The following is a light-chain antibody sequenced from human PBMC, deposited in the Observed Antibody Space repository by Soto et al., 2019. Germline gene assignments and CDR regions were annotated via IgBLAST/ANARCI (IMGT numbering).Light chain of an antibody. J-gene: IGKJ1*01. Sequence: DIQMTQSPSTLSASVGDRVTITCRASQSISSWLAWYQQKPGKAPKLLIYDASSLESGVPSRFSGSGYGTEFTLTISSLQPDDFATFHCQQYNSYRTFGQGTKVDSK. V-gene: IGKV1-5*01. CDR3: QQYNSYRT. CDR2: DAS. CDR1: QSISSW.